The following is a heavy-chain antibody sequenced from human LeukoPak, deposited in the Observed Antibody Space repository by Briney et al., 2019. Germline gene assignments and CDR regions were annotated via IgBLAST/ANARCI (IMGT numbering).Heavy chain of an antibody. CDR3: ARRIEANFDY. Sequence: PSETLSLTCAVYGGSFSGYYWSWIRQPPGKGLEWIGEINHSGSTNYNPSLKSRVTISVDTSKNQFSLKLSSVTAADTAVYYCARRIEANFDYWGQGTLVTVSS. CDR1: GGSFSGYY. D-gene: IGHD2/OR15-2a*01. V-gene: IGHV4-34*01. J-gene: IGHJ4*02. CDR2: INHSGST.